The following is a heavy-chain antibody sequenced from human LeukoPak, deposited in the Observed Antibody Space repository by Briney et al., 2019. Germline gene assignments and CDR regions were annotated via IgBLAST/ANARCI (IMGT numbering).Heavy chain of an antibody. CDR3: AKDAYCSSTSCYYMDV. D-gene: IGHD2-2*01. V-gene: IGHV3-43D*04. CDR1: GFTFDDYA. Sequence: GGSLRLSCAASGFTFDDYAMHWVRQAPGKGLEWVSLISWDGGSTYYADSVKGRFTISRDNSKNSLNLQMNSLRAEDTALYYCAKDAYCSSTSCYYMDVWGKGTTVTVSS. CDR2: ISWDGGST. J-gene: IGHJ6*03.